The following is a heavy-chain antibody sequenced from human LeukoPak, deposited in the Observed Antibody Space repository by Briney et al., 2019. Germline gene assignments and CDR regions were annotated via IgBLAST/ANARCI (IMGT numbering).Heavy chain of an antibody. V-gene: IGHV4-39*07. Sequence: SETLSLTCTVSGGSIRNSSYYWGWIRQSPGKGLEWIGTIYYSGNTYYNPSLKSRVTISVDTSKNQFSLKLSSVTAADTAVYYCARGYCSGGSCYSYYYYNYMDVWGKGTTVTVSS. D-gene: IGHD2-15*01. CDR3: ARGYCSGGSCYSYYYYNYMDV. CDR1: GGSIRNSSYY. CDR2: IYYSGNT. J-gene: IGHJ6*03.